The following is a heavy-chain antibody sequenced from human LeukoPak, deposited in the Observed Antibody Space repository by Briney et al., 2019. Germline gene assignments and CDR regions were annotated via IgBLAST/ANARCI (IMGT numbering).Heavy chain of an antibody. CDR2: TYYRSKWYD. D-gene: IGHD6-19*01. CDR1: GDSVSSKNGA. V-gene: IGHV6-1*01. Sequence: SQTLSLTCAISGDSVSSKNGAWNWIRQSPSRGLEWLGRTYYRSKWYDDYAESLKGRITISPDTSKNQLSLQLNSVTPEDTAVYYCARDVGTGGWYTFAYWAQGPLVTASS. CDR3: ARDVGTGGWYTFAY. J-gene: IGHJ4*02.